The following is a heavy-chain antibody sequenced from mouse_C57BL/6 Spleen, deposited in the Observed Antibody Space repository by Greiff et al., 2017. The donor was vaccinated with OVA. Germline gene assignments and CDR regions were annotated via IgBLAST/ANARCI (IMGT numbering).Heavy chain of an antibody. Sequence: EVKLVESEGGLVQPGSSMKLSCTASGFTFSDYYMAWVRQVPEKGLEWVANINYDGSSTYYLDSLKSRFIISRDNAKNILYLQMSSLKSEDTATYYCAREGNPYYAMDYWGQGTSVTVSS. J-gene: IGHJ4*01. V-gene: IGHV5-16*01. CDR3: AREGNPYYAMDY. D-gene: IGHD2-1*01. CDR2: INYDGSST. CDR1: GFTFSDYY.